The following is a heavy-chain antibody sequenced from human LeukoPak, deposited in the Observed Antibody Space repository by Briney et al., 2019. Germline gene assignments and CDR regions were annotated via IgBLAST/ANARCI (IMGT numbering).Heavy chain of an antibody. V-gene: IGHV1-24*01. CDR2: FDPEDGET. CDR1: GYTLTELC. D-gene: IGHD3-9*01. J-gene: IGHJ4*02. CDR3: ATYDILTGYHNYFDY. Sequence: ASVKVSCKVSGYTLTELCMHWVRQAPGKGLEWMRGFDPEDGETIYAQKFQGRVTMTEDTSTDTAYMELSSLRSEHTAVYYCATYDILTGYHNYFDYWGQGTLVTVSS.